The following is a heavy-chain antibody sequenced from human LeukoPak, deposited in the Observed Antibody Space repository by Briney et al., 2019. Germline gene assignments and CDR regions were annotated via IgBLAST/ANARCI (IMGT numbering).Heavy chain of an antibody. CDR1: GFTFSNYW. D-gene: IGHD2-2*01. CDR3: THGSMYQLDY. V-gene: IGHV3-74*01. J-gene: IGHJ4*02. CDR2: INSDGSST. Sequence: GGSLRLPCAASGFTFSNYWMHWVRQAPGKGLVWVSRINSDGSSTNYADSVKGRFTISRDNSKNTLYLQMNSLRAEDTAVYYCTHGSMYQLDYWGQGTLVTVSS.